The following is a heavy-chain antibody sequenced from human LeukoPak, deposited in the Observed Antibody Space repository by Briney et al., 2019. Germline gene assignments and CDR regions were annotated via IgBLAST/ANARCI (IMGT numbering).Heavy chain of an antibody. CDR3: ARDPVWFGELSTYYYYYGMDV. D-gene: IGHD3-10*01. CDR1: GGSISISSYY. V-gene: IGHV4-39*07. J-gene: IGHJ6*02. Sequence: SETLSLTCTVSGGSISISSYYWGWIRQPPGKGLGWIGGVSYSGGTYYNPFLESRVTISVDRSKNQFSLKLSSVTAADTAVYYCARDPVWFGELSTYYYYYGMDVWGQGTTVTVSS. CDR2: VSYSGGT.